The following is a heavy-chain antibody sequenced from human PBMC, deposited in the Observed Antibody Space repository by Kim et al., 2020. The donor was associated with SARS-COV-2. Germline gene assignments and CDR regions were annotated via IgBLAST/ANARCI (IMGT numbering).Heavy chain of an antibody. Sequence: SETLSLTCTVSGGSISSYYWSWIRQPPGKGLEWIGYIYYSGSTNYNPSLKSRVTISVDTSKNQFSLKLSSVTAADTAVYYCAREGVRGVIGFDPWGQGTLVTVSS. CDR1: GGSISSYY. V-gene: IGHV4-59*13. CDR2: IYYSGST. CDR3: AREGVRGVIGFDP. J-gene: IGHJ5*02. D-gene: IGHD3-10*01.